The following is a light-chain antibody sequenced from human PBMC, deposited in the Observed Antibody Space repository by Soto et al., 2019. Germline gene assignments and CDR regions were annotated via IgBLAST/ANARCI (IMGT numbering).Light chain of an antibody. Sequence: QPVLTQPPSVSGAPGQRVTISCTGSSSNIGAGYDVHWYQQLPGTVPKLLIYGNSNRPSGVPDRFSGSKSGTSASLAITGLQAEDEADYYCQSYDSSLSGSYVFGTGTKLTVL. J-gene: IGLJ1*01. CDR2: GNS. V-gene: IGLV1-40*01. CDR1: SSNIGAGYD. CDR3: QSYDSSLSGSYV.